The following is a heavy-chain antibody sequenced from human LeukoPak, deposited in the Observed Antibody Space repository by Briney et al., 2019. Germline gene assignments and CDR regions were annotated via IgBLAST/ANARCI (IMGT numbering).Heavy chain of an antibody. V-gene: IGHV1-2*02. CDR2: INPNSGAT. Sequence: GASVKVSCKASGYTFTGYYMHWVRHAPGQGLEWMGWINPNSGATKCAQKFQGRVTMTRDTSISTIYMELSSLSSDDTAVYYCARGGHGSGEYWGQGTPVTVSS. J-gene: IGHJ4*02. CDR3: ARGGHGSGEY. CDR1: GYTFTGYY. D-gene: IGHD3-10*01.